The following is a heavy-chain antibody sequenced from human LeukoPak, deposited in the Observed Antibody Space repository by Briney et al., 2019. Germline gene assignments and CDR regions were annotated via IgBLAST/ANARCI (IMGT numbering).Heavy chain of an antibody. CDR2: IYSSGST. D-gene: IGHD3-9*01. J-gene: IGHJ4*02. CDR1: GGSFSGYY. Sequence: SETLSLTCTVYGGSFSGYYWNWIRQPPGKGLEWIGRIYSSGSTNYNPSLKSRVTMSVDTSMNQISLKLSSVAAADTAVYYCARNWFLDYWGQGILVTVSS. V-gene: IGHV4-4*07. CDR3: ARNWFLDY.